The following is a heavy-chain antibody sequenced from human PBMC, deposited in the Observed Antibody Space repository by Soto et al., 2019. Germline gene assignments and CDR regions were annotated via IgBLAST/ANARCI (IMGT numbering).Heavy chain of an antibody. V-gene: IGHV1-69*08. CDR3: ARERWPENFDL. D-gene: IGHD2-15*01. CDR1: GGTFSSYT. Sequence: QVQLVQSGAEVKKPGSSVKVSCKASGGTFSSYTISWERQAPGQGLEWMGRIIPILGIANYAQKFQGRVTITADKSTSTGYMELSSLRSEDTAVYYWARERWPENFDLWGRGTLVTVSS. J-gene: IGHJ2*01. CDR2: IIPILGIA.